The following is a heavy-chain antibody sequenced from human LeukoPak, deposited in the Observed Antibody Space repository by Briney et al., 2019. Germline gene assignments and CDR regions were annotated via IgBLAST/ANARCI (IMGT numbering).Heavy chain of an antibody. CDR3: ARDLVLYGDY. D-gene: IGHD4-17*01. J-gene: IGHJ4*02. V-gene: IGHV3-21*01. CDR2: ITSRSYI. Sequence: GGSLRLSCAASGFTFSSYSMNWVSQAPGKGLEWVSSITSRSYIYYADSVKGRFTISRDHAQNSLYLQMNSLRAEDTAVYYCARDLVLYGDYWRQGTLVTVSS. CDR1: GFTFSSYS.